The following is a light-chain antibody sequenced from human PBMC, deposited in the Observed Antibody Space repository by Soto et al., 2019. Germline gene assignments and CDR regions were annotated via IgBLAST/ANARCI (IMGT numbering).Light chain of an antibody. CDR2: GAS. V-gene: IGKV3-20*01. J-gene: IGKJ3*01. CDR3: QQYGSSPFT. CDR1: QSVTINY. Sequence: EIVLTQSPGTLSLSPGERATLSCRASQSVTINYLAWYQQKPGQAPRLLIYGASTRATGIPDRFTGSGSGTDSTLTISRLEPEDFAVYFCQQYGSSPFTFGPGTKVDIK.